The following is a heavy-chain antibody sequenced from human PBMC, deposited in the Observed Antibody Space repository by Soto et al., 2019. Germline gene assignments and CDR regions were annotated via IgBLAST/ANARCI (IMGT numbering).Heavy chain of an antibody. J-gene: IGHJ4*02. CDR3: ARVFGIHDSRGHSYYFEY. CDR1: GFTFSSYA. Sequence: GGSLRLSCAASGFTFSSYAMHWVRQAPGKGLEWVAVISYDGSNKYYADSVKGRFTISRDNSKNTLYLQMNSLRAEDTAVYYCARVFGIHDSRGHSYYFEYSGQGTLVTVSS. D-gene: IGHD3-22*01. V-gene: IGHV3-30-3*01. CDR2: ISYDGSNK.